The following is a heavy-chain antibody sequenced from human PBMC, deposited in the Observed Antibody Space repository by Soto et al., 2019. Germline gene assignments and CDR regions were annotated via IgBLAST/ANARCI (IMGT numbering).Heavy chain of an antibody. Sequence: GGSLRLSWAASGFTFSSYGMHWVRQAPGKGLEWVAVIWYDGSNKYYADSVKGRFTISRDNSKNTLYLQMNSLRVEDTAVYYCARDGSGDRHAFDIWGQGTMVTVSS. CDR3: ARDGSGDRHAFDI. CDR2: IWYDGSNK. D-gene: IGHD3-10*01. J-gene: IGHJ3*02. V-gene: IGHV3-33*01. CDR1: GFTFSSYG.